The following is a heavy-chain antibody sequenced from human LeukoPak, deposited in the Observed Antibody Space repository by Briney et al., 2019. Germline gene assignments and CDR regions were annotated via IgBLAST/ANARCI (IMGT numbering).Heavy chain of an antibody. J-gene: IGHJ4*02. CDR2: ISYDGSNK. D-gene: IGHD5-18*01. CDR1: GFTFCSYA. CDR3: ARTWIQLWTYFDY. V-gene: IGHV3-30-3*01. Sequence: GGSLRLSCAASGFTFCSYAMHWVRQAPGKGLEWVAVISYDGSNKYYADSVKGRFTISRDNSKNTLYLQMNSLRAEDTAVYYCARTWIQLWTYFDYWGQGTLVTVSS.